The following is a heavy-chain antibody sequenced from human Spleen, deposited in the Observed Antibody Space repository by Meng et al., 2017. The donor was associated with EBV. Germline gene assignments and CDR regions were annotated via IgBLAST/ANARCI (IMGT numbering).Heavy chain of an antibody. V-gene: IGHV4-34*01. CDR3: ARGPYYE. CDR1: GGSFSSYY. Sequence: QVQLQQWGGGLLEPSETLALTCAVSGGSFSSYYWSWIRQPPGKGLEWIGEINQSGSIYYNPSLMGRVTISGDTSRNQFSLKLISVTAADTAVYYCARGPYYEWGQGTLVTVSS. D-gene: IGHD1-26*01. J-gene: IGHJ4*02. CDR2: INQSGSI.